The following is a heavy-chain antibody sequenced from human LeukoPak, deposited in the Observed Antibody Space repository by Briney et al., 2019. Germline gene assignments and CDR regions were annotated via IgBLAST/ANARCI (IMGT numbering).Heavy chain of an antibody. CDR2: INHSGST. J-gene: IGHJ4*02. V-gene: IGHV4-34*01. CDR1: GGSFSGYY. CDR3: ARGSRDSSGYYVYPPSFFDY. Sequence: SETLSLTCAVYGGSFSGYYWSWIRQPPGKGREWIGEINHSGSTNYNPSLKSRVTISVDTSKKQFSLKLSSVTAADTAVYYCARGSRDSSGYYVYPPSFFDYWGQGTLSPSPQ. D-gene: IGHD3-22*01.